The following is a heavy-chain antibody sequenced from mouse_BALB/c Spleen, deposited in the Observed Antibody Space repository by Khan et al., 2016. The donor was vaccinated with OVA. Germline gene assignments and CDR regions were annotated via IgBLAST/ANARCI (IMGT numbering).Heavy chain of an antibody. J-gene: IGHJ4*01. CDR2: ISSGGGYT. CDR3: ARAYYGNDYYAMDY. Sequence: EVELVESGGDLVKPGGSLKLSCAASGFTFSSYGMSWVRQTPDKRLEWVATISSGGGYTYYPDSVKGRFTISRDNAKNTLYLQMSSVKSEDTAMYYCARAYYGNDYYAMDYWGQGTSVTVSS. V-gene: IGHV5-6*01. D-gene: IGHD2-9*01. CDR1: GFTFSSYG.